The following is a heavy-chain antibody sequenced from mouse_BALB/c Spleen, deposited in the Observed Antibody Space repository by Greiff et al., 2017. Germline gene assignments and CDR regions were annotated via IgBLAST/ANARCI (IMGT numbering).Heavy chain of an antibody. V-gene: IGHV3-8*02. CDR1: GDSITSGY. J-gene: IGHJ2*01. Sequence: EVQLVESGPSLVKPSQTLSLTCSVTGDSITSGYWNWIRKFPGNKLEYMGYISYSGSTYYNPSLKSRISITRDTSKNQYYLQLNSVTTEDTATYYCARRGTTVVAKDYFDYWGQGTTLTVSS. CDR3: ARRGTTVVAKDYFDY. CDR2: ISYSGST. D-gene: IGHD1-1*01.